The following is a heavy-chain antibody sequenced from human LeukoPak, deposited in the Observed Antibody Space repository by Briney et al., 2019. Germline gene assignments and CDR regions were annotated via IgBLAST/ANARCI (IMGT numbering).Heavy chain of an antibody. V-gene: IGHV3-21*01. D-gene: IGHD6-19*01. CDR2: IYTSRSYI. CDR3: ASSEQWLAHLDY. Sequence: PGGSLRLSCAASGCTFSSYSMNWIRQPPGKGLEWVSSIYTSRSYIYYADSVKGRFTISSDNAKNSLYLQMTSLRAEATAAYYCASSEQWLAHLDYWGQGTLVTVSS. J-gene: IGHJ4*02. CDR1: GCTFSSYS.